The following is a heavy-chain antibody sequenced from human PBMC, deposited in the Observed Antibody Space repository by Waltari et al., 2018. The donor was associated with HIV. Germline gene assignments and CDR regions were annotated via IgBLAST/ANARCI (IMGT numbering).Heavy chain of an antibody. CDR1: GGSFSGYY. CDR2: INHSGST. CDR3: ARLGLAPYSSYYYYGMDV. V-gene: IGHV4-34*01. D-gene: IGHD3-22*01. Sequence: QVQLQQWGAGLLKPSETLSLTCAVYGGSFSGYYWSWIRKPPGKGLEWIGEINHSGSTNYNPSLKSRVTISVDTSKNQFSLKLSSVTAADTAVYYCARLGLAPYSSYYYYGMDVWGQGTTVTVSS. J-gene: IGHJ6*02.